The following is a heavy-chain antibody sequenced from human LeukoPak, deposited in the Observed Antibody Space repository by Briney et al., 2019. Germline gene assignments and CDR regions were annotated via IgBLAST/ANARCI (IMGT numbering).Heavy chain of an antibody. CDR1: GFTFSTYG. D-gene: IGHD4-17*01. J-gene: IGHJ4*02. V-gene: IGHV3-33*06. CDR2: IWNDGSNK. Sequence: GSLRLSCAASGFTFSTYGMHWVRQAPGKGLEWVAVIWNDGSNKYYADSVKGRFTISRDNSKNTLYLQMNSLRAEDTAVYYCAKDHDYGDYDYWGQGTLVTVSS. CDR3: AKDHDYGDYDY.